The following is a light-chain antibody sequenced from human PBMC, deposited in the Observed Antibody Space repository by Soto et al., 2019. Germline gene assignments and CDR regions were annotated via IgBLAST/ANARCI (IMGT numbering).Light chain of an antibody. J-gene: IGKJ2*01. CDR2: AAS. V-gene: IGKV1-39*01. CDR3: QQSFSTPPT. Sequence: DIQMTQSPSSLSASVGDRVTITCRASQTLNSYLNWYQQQSPKAPKLLIYAASRLQSGVPSRFNGSGTTTDFTLTIASLQPEDFATYFCQQSFSTPPTFGQGTKL. CDR1: QTLNSY.